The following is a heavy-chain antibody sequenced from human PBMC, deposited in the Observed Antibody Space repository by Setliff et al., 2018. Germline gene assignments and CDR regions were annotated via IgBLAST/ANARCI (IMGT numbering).Heavy chain of an antibody. V-gene: IGHV1-46*01. D-gene: IGHD2-2*01. CDR2: INPSGGST. J-gene: IGHJ6*02. CDR3: ARGLYCSSTSCYPFYYYYYGMDV. CDR1: GYTFTSYY. Sequence: VKVSCKASGYTFTSYYMHWVRQAPGQGLEWMGIINPSGGSTSYAQKFQGRVTMTRDTSTSTVYMELSSLRSEDTAVYYCARGLYCSSTSCYPFYYYYYGMDVWGQGTTVTVSS.